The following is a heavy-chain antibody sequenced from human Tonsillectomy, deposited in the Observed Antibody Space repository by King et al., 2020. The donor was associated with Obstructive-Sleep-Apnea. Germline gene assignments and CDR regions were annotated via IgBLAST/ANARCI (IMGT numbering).Heavy chain of an antibody. Sequence: VQLVQSGAEVKKPGSSVKVSCKASGGTFSSYAISWVRQAPGQGLEWMGEIFPILGIANYAQKFQGRVTITADKSTNTGYMELSSLRSDDTAVYYCARDPGYSNSSVDYWGQGTLVTVSS. CDR2: IFPILGIA. D-gene: IGHD6-6*01. CDR1: GGTFSSYA. V-gene: IGHV1-69*04. CDR3: ARDPGYSNSSVDY. J-gene: IGHJ4*02.